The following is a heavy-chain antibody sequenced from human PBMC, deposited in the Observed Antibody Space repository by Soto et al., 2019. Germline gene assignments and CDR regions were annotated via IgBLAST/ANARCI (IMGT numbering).Heavy chain of an antibody. V-gene: IGHV4-38-2*02. CDR3: ARDTLGAARIYNWFDP. Sequence: PSETLSLTCAVSGYSISSGYYWGWIRQPPGKGLEWIGSIYHSGSTYYNPSLKSRVTISVDTSKNQFSLKLSSVTAADTAVYYCARDTLGAARIYNWFDPWGQGXLVTVSS. CDR2: IYHSGST. J-gene: IGHJ5*02. CDR1: GYSISSGYY. D-gene: IGHD6-6*01.